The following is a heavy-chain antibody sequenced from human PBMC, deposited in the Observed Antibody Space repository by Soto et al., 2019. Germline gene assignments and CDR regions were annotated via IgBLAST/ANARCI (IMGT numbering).Heavy chain of an antibody. CDR1: GYTFTHYH. J-gene: IGHJ4*02. CDR3: ARDYSSGWSPVDY. Sequence: QVQLVQSGAEVEKPGGSVKVSWKASGYTFTHYHIQWVRQAPGKRPEWMGIINPSGGSTSYAQKFQGRVTMTRDTSTSTVYMELSSLRSEDTAVYYCARDYSSGWSPVDYWGQGTLVTVSS. CDR2: INPSGGST. V-gene: IGHV1-46*01. D-gene: IGHD6-19*01.